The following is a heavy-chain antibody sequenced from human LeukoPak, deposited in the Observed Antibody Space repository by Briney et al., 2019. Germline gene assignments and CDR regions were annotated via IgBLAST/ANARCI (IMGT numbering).Heavy chain of an antibody. CDR3: ARGDDILTGRLDY. J-gene: IGHJ4*02. Sequence: SETLSLTCAVSGGSISSGGYSWSWIRQPPGKGLEWIGYIYHSGSTYYNPPLKSRVTISVDRSKNQFSPKLSSVTAADTAVYYCARGDDILTGRLDYWGQGTLVTVSS. CDR2: IYHSGST. V-gene: IGHV4-30-2*01. D-gene: IGHD3-9*01. CDR1: GGSISSGGYS.